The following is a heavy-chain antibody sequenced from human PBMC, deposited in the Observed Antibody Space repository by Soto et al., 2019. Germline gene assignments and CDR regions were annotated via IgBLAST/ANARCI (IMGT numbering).Heavy chain of an antibody. CDR3: ARGVAAPDSGYPWFAP. J-gene: IGHJ5*02. CDR1: GFTFSSYD. V-gene: IGHV3-13*04. D-gene: IGHD5-12*01. Sequence: PGGSLRLSCAASGFTFSSYDMHWVRQATGKGLEWVSAIGTAGDTYYPGSVKGRFTISRENAKNSLYLQMNSLRAGDTAVYYCARGVAAPDSGYPWFAPWGQGTLVTVSS. CDR2: IGTAGDT.